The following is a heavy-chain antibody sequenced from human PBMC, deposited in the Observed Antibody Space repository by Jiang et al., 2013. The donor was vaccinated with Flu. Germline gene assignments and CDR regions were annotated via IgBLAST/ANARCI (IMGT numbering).Heavy chain of an antibody. V-gene: IGHV4-34*01. D-gene: IGHD3-22*01. CDR1: GGSFSGYY. CDR3: ATYIVDHPFTQIHYHHMDV. Sequence: RLLKPSETLSLTCAVQGGSFSGYYWTWIRQSPGKGLEWIGEISQSGRTNYSPSLKSRVSISIDTSKNHFSLQLNSAAAADTAVYYCATYIVDHPFTQIHYHHMDVWGTGSPVTV. CDR2: ISQSGRT. J-gene: IGHJ6*03.